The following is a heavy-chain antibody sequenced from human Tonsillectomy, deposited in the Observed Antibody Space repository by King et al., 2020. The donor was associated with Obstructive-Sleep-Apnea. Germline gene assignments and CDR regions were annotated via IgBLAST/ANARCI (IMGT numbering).Heavy chain of an antibody. CDR2: ISSSSTYI. V-gene: IGHV3-21*01. J-gene: IGHJ6*02. D-gene: IGHD3-9*01. CDR3: ARGDYDVLTGYYNVEPYYYYFGMDV. CDR1: GFKFSTYS. Sequence: QLVQSGGGLVKPGGSLRLSCAASGFKFSTYSMNWVRQAPGKGLEWVSSISSSSTYIYYADSLKGRFTISRDNAKNSLYLQMNSLRAEDTAVYYCARGDYDVLTGYYNVEPYYYYFGMDVWGQGTTVTVSS.